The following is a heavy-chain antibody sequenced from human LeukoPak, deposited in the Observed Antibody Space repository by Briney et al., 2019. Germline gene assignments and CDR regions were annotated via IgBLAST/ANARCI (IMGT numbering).Heavy chain of an antibody. CDR1: GFTFSSYW. CDR2: ITNSGRSM. J-gene: IGHJ4*02. V-gene: IGHV3-11*01. Sequence: KPGGSLRLSCAASGFTFSSYWMSWNRQAPGKGLEWLSHITNSGRSMYYADSVKGRFTISRDNAKNILYLQLNNLRAEDTAVYYCARDRGNWGSVFWGQGTQVIVSS. CDR3: ARDRGNWGSVF. D-gene: IGHD3-16*01.